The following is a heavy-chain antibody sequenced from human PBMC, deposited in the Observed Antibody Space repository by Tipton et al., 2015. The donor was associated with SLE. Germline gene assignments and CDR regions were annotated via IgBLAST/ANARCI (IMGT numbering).Heavy chain of an antibody. V-gene: IGHV4-59*01. Sequence: TLSLTCTVSNGSISNYYWSWIRQAPGKALEWIGYISYSGTTNYSPSLKSRVTLSVDTSKNQFSLKLSSVTAADTAVYYCARDRTTGTEFWYFDFWGRGTLVTVSS. CDR1: NGSISNYY. CDR2: ISYSGTT. J-gene: IGHJ2*01. D-gene: IGHD4-17*01. CDR3: ARDRTTGTEFWYFDF.